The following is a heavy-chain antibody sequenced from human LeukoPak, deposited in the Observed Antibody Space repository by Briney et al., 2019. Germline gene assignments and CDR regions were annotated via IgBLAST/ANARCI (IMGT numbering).Heavy chain of an antibody. CDR3: ARDTVGPLYFQH. Sequence: GGSLRLSCAASGFTFSSYAMHWVRQAPGKGLEWVAVISYDGSNKYYADSVKGRFTISRDNSKNTLYLQMNSLRAEDTAVYYCARDTVGPLYFQHWGQGTLVTVSS. D-gene: IGHD4-17*01. CDR1: GFTFSSYA. J-gene: IGHJ1*01. V-gene: IGHV3-30*04. CDR2: ISYDGSNK.